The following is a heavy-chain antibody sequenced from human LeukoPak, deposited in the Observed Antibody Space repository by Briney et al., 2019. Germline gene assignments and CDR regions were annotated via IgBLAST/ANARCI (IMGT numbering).Heavy chain of an antibody. V-gene: IGHV1-69*01. D-gene: IGHD4-17*01. CDR1: GGTFSSYA. CDR2: IIPIFGTA. Sequence: ASVKVSCKASGGTFSSYAISWVRQAPGQGLEWMGGIIPIFGTANYAQKFQGRVTITADESTSTAYMELSSLRSEDTAVYYCARGFLTVTPFLHDYYYYMDVWGKGTTVTVSS. CDR3: ARGFLTVTPFLHDYYYYMDV. J-gene: IGHJ6*03.